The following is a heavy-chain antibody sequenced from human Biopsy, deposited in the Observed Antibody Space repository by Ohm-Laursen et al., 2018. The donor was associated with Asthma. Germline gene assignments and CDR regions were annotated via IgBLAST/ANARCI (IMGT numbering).Heavy chain of an antibody. J-gene: IGHJ4*02. CDR2: VNSAFGIK. CDR1: GGPFNTYV. V-gene: IGHV1-69*13. CDR3: ARKAGSCISRTCYSLDF. D-gene: IGHD2-2*01. Sequence: SVKVSCQSLGGPFNTYVIGLVRQAPGKGLEWMGGVNSAFGIKTYPQKFQDRVTITADDSASTVYMELSSLRSEDPAVYYCARKAGSCISRTCYSLDFWGQGTLVTVSS.